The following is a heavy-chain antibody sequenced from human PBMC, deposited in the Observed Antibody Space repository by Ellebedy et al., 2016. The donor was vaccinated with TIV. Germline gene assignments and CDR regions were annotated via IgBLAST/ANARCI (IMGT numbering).Heavy chain of an antibody. V-gene: IGHV4-59*01. D-gene: IGHD4-23*01. CDR3: ARLYDDGANPAWYFDV. Sequence: MPSETLSLTCTVSGCSISSFYWSWIRQPPGKGLEWIGFVYHTGTTKYHPSLKSRVPMSVDTSKNHFSLKVTSETAADTAVYYCARLYDDGANPAWYFDVWGRGTLVTVSS. CDR1: GCSISSFY. CDR2: VYHTGTT. J-gene: IGHJ2*01.